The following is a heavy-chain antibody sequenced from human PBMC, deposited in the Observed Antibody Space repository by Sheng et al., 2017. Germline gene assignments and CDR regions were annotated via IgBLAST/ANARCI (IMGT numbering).Heavy chain of an antibody. CDR2: VFYDGTY. J-gene: IGHJ5*02. CDR1: GASVSSSFDF. CDR3: ARNFMAVGVNSGRGWFDP. D-gene: IGHD6-19*01. Sequence: QVQLQLLGPGLVKPSETLSLICSVSGASVSSSFDFWGWIRQPPGMGLEWIGSVFYDGTYLLNPSIKSRFTISVDTSNNQFSLRVNSVTAADTATYYCARNFMAVGVNSGRGWFDPWSQGALVTV. V-gene: IGHV4-39*01.